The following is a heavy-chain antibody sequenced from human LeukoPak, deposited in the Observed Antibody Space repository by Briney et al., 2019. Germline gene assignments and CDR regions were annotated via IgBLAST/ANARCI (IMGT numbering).Heavy chain of an antibody. CDR1: GGSFSGYY. V-gene: IGHV4-34*01. J-gene: IGHJ4*02. D-gene: IGHD3-10*01. CDR3: ARGWSSCCFDY. CDR2: INHSGGT. Sequence: PSETLSLTCAVYGGSFSGYYWSWIRQPPGKGLEWIGEINHSGGTNYNPSLKSRVTISVDTSKNQFSLKLSSVTAADTAVYYCARGWSSCCFDYWGQGTLVTVSS.